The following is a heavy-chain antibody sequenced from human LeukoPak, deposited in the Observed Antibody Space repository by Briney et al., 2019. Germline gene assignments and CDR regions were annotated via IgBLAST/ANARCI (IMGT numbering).Heavy chain of an antibody. CDR2: INHSGST. D-gene: IGHD2-2*01. CDR3: AREYCSSTSCYGRYYYYGMDV. J-gene: IGHJ6*02. Sequence: SETLSLTCAVYGESFSGYYWSWIRQPPGKGLEWLGEINHSGSTNYNPSLKSRATISVDTSKNQFSLKLSSVTAADTAVYYCAREYCSSTSCYGRYYYYGMDVWGQGTTVTVSS. V-gene: IGHV4-34*01. CDR1: GESFSGYY.